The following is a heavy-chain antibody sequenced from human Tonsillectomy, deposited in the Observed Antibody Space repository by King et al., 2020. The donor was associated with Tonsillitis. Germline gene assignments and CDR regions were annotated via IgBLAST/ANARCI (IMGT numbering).Heavy chain of an antibody. CDR1: GFTFDDYA. Sequence: VQLVESGGGLVQPGRSLRLSCAASGFTFDDYAMHWVRQAPGKGLEWVSVINWNSGSIGYADSVKGRFTISRENAKNSLYLQMNSLRAEDTALYYCAKGRDDYDSSGIDYWGQGTLVTVSS. V-gene: IGHV3-9*01. CDR2: INWNSGSI. D-gene: IGHD3-22*01. J-gene: IGHJ4*02. CDR3: AKGRDDYDSSGIDY.